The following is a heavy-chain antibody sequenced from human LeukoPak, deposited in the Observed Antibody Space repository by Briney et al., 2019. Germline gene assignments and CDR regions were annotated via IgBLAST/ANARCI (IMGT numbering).Heavy chain of an antibody. V-gene: IGHV3-23*01. CDR3: AKDIVVVPAAGDYFDY. CDR2: ISGSGGST. CDR1: GFTLSNYA. Sequence: PGGSLRLSCALSGFTLSNYAMSWVRQAPGKGLEWVSGISGSGGSTYYADSVKGRFTISRDNSKNTLYLQMNSLRAEDTAVYYCAKDIVVVPAAGDYFDYWGQGTLVTVSS. D-gene: IGHD2-2*01. J-gene: IGHJ4*02.